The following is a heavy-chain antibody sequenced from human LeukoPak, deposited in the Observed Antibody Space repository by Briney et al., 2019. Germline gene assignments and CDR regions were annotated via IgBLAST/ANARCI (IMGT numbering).Heavy chain of an antibody. V-gene: IGHV3-66*01. CDR2: IYSGGST. J-gene: IGHJ3*02. Sequence: GGSLRLSCAASGFTVSSNYMSWVRQAPGKGLEWVSVIYSGGSTYYAVSVKGRFTISRDNSKNTLYLQMNSLRAEDTAVYYCARTSSSWPRYAFDIWGQGTMVTVSS. CDR3: ARTSSSWPRYAFDI. CDR1: GFTVSSNY. D-gene: IGHD6-13*01.